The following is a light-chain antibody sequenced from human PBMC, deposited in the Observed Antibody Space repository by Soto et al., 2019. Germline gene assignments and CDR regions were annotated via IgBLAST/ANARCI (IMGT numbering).Light chain of an antibody. V-gene: IGKV1-27*01. CDR3: QKYSSVPV. J-gene: IGKJ3*01. Sequence: DIQMTQSPTPLSASVGDRVTITCRASQGIRNFVAWYQQKPGKAPKLLIYAASTLQSGVPSRFSGSGSGTDFTLTIISLQPEDVATYSCQKYSSVPVFGPGTKVEIK. CDR2: AAS. CDR1: QGIRNF.